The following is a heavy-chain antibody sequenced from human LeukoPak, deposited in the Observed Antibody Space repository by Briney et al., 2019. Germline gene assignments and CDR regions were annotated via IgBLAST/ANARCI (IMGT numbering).Heavy chain of an antibody. D-gene: IGHD5-18*01. Sequence: GASVKVSCKASGGTFSSYAISWVRQAPGQGLEWMGRIIPILGIANYAQKFQGGVTITADKSTSTAYMELSSLRSEDTAVYYCARDREYSYGYESPWFDPWGQGTLVTVSS. CDR2: IIPILGIA. J-gene: IGHJ5*02. CDR3: ARDREYSYGYESPWFDP. V-gene: IGHV1-69*04. CDR1: GGTFSSYA.